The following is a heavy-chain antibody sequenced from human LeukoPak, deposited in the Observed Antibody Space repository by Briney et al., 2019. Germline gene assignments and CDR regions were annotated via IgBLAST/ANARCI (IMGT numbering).Heavy chain of an antibody. V-gene: IGHV3-23*01. CDR1: GFTFSSYA. Sequence: GGSLRLSCAASGFTFSSYAMSWVRQAPGEGMEWVSAISGSGGSTYYADSVKGRFTISRDNSKNTLYLQMNSLRAEDTAVYYCANDLMVREYYWGQGTLVTVSS. CDR3: ANDLMVREYY. CDR2: ISGSGGST. J-gene: IGHJ4*02. D-gene: IGHD3-10*01.